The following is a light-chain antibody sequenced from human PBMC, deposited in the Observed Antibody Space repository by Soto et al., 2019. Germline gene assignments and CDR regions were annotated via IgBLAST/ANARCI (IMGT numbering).Light chain of an antibody. CDR3: QQSHITTYT. CDR2: AAS. Sequence: DIQTTQSPSTLAASVGARFTITCRASQSIRDYLNWYQKKPGKAPNXXIYAASSLQSGVPSRFSGSGSGTDFTLTISSLQTEDFATYFCQQSHITTYTFGQGTKVDIK. J-gene: IGKJ2*01. CDR1: QSIRDY. V-gene: IGKV1-39*01.